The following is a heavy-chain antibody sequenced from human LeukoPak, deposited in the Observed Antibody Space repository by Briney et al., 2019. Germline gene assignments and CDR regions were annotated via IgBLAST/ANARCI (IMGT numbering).Heavy chain of an antibody. CDR1: GGSISSSSYY. Sequence: SETLSLTCTVSGGSISSSSYYWGWIRQPPGKGLEWIGSIYYSGSTYYNPSLKSRVTISVDTSKNQFSLKLSPVTAADTAVYYCARPPYYDSSGYGAFDIWGQGTMVTVSS. CDR3: ARPPYYDSSGYGAFDI. V-gene: IGHV4-39*01. J-gene: IGHJ3*02. CDR2: IYYSGST. D-gene: IGHD3-22*01.